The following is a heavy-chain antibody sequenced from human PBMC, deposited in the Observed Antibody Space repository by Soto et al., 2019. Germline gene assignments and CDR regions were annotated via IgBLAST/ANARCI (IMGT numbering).Heavy chain of an antibody. CDR1: GGSFSGYY. CDR3: ARAPLPQDIVVVPAARPRSTRYNWFDP. J-gene: IGHJ5*02. V-gene: IGHV4-34*01. CDR2: INHSGST. D-gene: IGHD2-2*02. Sequence: QVQLQQWGAGLLKPSETLSLTCAVYGGSFSGYYWSWIRQPPGKGLEWIGEINHSGSTNYNPSLRSRVTISVDTSKNQFSLKLSSVTAADTAVYYCARAPLPQDIVVVPAARPRSTRYNWFDPWGQGTLVTVSS.